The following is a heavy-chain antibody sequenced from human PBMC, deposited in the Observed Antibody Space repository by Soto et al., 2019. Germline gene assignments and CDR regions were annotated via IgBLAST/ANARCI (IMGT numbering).Heavy chain of an antibody. V-gene: IGHV4-59*02. Sequence: SETLSLTCSFSGDSVTSHYLTWIRQSPEMGLEWIGYMHYTGFSHYNPSLKSRLTISVDRSKNQFTLQLASVTVADTAIYYCAGRYCTNGVCYTNYYYYIDVWGKGTTVTVSS. CDR3: AGRYCTNGVCYTNYYYYIDV. J-gene: IGHJ6*03. D-gene: IGHD2-8*01. CDR2: MHYTGFS. CDR1: GDSVTSHY.